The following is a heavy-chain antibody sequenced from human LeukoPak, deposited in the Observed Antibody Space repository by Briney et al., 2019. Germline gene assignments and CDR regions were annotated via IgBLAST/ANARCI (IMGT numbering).Heavy chain of an antibody. CDR3: ARDGGIAARSSAFDI. D-gene: IGHD6-6*01. CDR1: GYSISSGYY. Sequence: SETLSLTCTVSGYSISSGYYWGWIRQPPGKGLEWIGSIYHSGSTYYNPSLKSRVTISVDTSKNQFSLKLSSVTAADTAVYYCARDGGIAARSSAFDIWAKGQWSPSLQ. J-gene: IGHJ3*02. CDR2: IYHSGST. V-gene: IGHV4-38-2*02.